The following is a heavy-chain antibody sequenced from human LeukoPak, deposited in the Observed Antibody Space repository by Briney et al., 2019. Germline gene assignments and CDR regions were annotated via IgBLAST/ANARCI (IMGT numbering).Heavy chain of an antibody. V-gene: IGHV3-66*01. CDR1: EFSDGSNY. CDR2: IYSGGST. Sequence: GGSLRLSCAASEFSDGSNYMTWVRQAPGKGLEWVSLIYSGGSTYYADSVKGRFTISRDNSKNTLYLQMNSLRAEDTAVYYCARDLDYWGQGTLVTVSS. CDR3: ARDLDY. J-gene: IGHJ4*02.